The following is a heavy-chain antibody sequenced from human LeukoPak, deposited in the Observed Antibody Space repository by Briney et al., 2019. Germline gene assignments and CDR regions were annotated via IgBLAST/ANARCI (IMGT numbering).Heavy chain of an antibody. Sequence: GGSLRLSCAASGFTFSSYSMNWVRQAPGKGLEWVSSISSSSSYIYYADSVKGRFTISRDNAKNSLYLQMNSLRAEDTAVYHCARGDYDFWSGYYTTFGYWGQGTLVTVSS. D-gene: IGHD3-3*01. CDR3: ARGDYDFWSGYYTTFGY. CDR1: GFTFSSYS. V-gene: IGHV3-21*01. J-gene: IGHJ4*02. CDR2: ISSSSSYI.